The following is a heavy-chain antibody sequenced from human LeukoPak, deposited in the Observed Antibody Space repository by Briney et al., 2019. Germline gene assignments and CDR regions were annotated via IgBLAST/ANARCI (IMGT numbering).Heavy chain of an antibody. V-gene: IGHV3-23*01. J-gene: IGHJ4*02. CDR2: ISGSGGST. Sequence: PGGSLRLSCAASGFTFSSYAMSWVRQAPGKGLEWVSAISGSGGSTYYADSVKGRFTISRDNSKNTLYLQMNSLRAEDTAVYYCASSWLGQYYFDYWGQGTLVTVSS. D-gene: IGHD5-12*01. CDR1: GFTFSSYA. CDR3: ASSWLGQYYFDY.